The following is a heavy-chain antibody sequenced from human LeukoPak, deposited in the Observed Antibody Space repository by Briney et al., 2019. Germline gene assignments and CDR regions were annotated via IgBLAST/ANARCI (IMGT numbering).Heavy chain of an antibody. V-gene: IGHV1-2*04. J-gene: IGHJ4*02. Sequence: ASVKVSCKASGYTFTGYYMHWVRQAPGQGLEWMGWINPNSGGTNYAQKFQGWVTMTRDTSISTAYMELSRLRSDDTAVYYCAREDEQWLVIFDYWGQGTLVTVSS. CDR3: AREDEQWLVIFDY. D-gene: IGHD6-19*01. CDR1: GYTFTGYY. CDR2: INPNSGGT.